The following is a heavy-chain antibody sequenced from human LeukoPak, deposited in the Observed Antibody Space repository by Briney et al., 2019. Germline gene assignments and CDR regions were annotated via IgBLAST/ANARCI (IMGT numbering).Heavy chain of an antibody. Sequence: GGSLRLSCAASGFTFSDYYMSWIRQAPGKGLEWVSYISSSGSTIYYADSVKGRFTISRDNAKNSLYLQMNSLRAEDTAVYYCVRATTKDYFDYWGQGTVVSVSS. D-gene: IGHD5-24*01. V-gene: IGHV3-11*04. CDR3: VRATTKDYFDY. CDR1: GFTFSDYY. CDR2: ISSSGSTI. J-gene: IGHJ4*02.